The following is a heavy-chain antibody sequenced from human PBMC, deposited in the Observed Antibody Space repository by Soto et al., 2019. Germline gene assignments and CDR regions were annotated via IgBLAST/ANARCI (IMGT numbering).Heavy chain of an antibody. Sequence: QVQLVESGGGVVQPGRSLRLSCAASGFIISGYAMHWVRQAPGKGLEWVALISYDGTYKYYADSVKGRFTMSRDKSKNTLYLQMNSLRAEDTAVFYCARGGGYDVFDYWGQGTLVTVSS. CDR2: ISYDGTYK. J-gene: IGHJ4*02. CDR1: GFIISGYA. D-gene: IGHD5-12*01. CDR3: ARGGGYDVFDY. V-gene: IGHV3-30-3*01.